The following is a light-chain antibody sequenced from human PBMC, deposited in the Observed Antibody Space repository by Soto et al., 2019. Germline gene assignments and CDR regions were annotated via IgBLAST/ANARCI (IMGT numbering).Light chain of an antibody. CDR3: QQRSNWPLT. Sequence: EIVLTQSPATLSLSPGEGATLSCRASPSLSSDLAWYQQKPGQAPRLLIYDASNRATGIPARFSGGGSGTDFTLTISSLEPEDFAVYYCQQRSNWPLTFGGGTKVEIK. J-gene: IGKJ4*01. V-gene: IGKV3-11*01. CDR2: DAS. CDR1: PSLSSD.